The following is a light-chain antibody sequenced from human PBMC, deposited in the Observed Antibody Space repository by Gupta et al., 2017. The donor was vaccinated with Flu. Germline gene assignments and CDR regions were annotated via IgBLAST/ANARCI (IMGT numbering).Light chain of an antibody. Sequence: QSVLAQPPSASGTPGQRVIISCSGSSSNIGSHTVSWYQQLPGTAPKLLLYKNNQRPSGVPDRFSGSKSGTSASLAISGRQAEDEADYYCAAWDDSRLRVFGGGTKVTVL. V-gene: IGLV1-44*01. CDR2: KNN. J-gene: IGLJ3*02. CDR3: AAWDDSRLRV. CDR1: SSNIGSHT.